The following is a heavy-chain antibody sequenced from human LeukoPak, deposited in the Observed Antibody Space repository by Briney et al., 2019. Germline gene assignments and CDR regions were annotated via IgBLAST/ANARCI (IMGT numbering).Heavy chain of an antibody. CDR3: ARDSPERGYSYGPLDNYFDY. Sequence: GGSLRLSCAASGFTFGRYWMTRVRQAPGKGLEWVANIKQDGSEKYHVDSVKGRFTISRDNAKNPLYLQMNSLRAEDTAMYYCARDSPERGYSYGPLDNYFDYWGQGTLVTVSS. D-gene: IGHD5-18*01. V-gene: IGHV3-7*01. CDR2: IKQDGSEK. CDR1: GFTFGRYW. J-gene: IGHJ4*02.